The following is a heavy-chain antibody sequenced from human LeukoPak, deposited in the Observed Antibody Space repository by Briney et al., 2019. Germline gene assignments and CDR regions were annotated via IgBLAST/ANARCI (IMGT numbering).Heavy chain of an antibody. CDR2: IYYGGGT. J-gene: IGHJ5*01. Sequence: SETLSLTCTVSGASIGSYFWSWIRQPPGKGLEWIGYIYYGGGTNYNPSFESRITISVDTSENRISLNLTSVTASDTAIYYCARERGDYDSDNWFDSWGRGTLVTVSS. V-gene: IGHV4-59*01. D-gene: IGHD4-17*01. CDR1: GASIGSYF. CDR3: ARERGDYDSDNWFDS.